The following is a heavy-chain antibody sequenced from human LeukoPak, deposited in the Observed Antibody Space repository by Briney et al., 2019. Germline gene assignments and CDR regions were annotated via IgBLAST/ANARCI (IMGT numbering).Heavy chain of an antibody. Sequence: SETLSLTCTVSRGSISNYWWSWIRQAAGKGLEWIGRVYPSGTTHYNPSLQSRVTLSVDTSKNQSSLKLSSLTAADTAVYYCARDAGGYEDYWGQGTLVTVSS. CDR2: VYPSGTT. J-gene: IGHJ4*02. CDR3: ARDAGGYEDY. D-gene: IGHD5-12*01. CDR1: RGSISNYW. V-gene: IGHV4-4*07.